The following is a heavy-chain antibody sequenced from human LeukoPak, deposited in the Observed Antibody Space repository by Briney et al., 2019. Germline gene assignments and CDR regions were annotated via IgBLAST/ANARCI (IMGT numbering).Heavy chain of an antibody. V-gene: IGHV1-8*03. CDR1: GYTFTSYD. J-gene: IGHJ4*02. Sequence: ASVKVSCKASGYTFTSYDINWVRQATGQGLEWMGWMNPNSGNTGYAQKFQGRVTITRNTSISTAYMELNSLRSGDTAVYYCARDMGENDYWGQGTLVTVSS. D-gene: IGHD3-16*01. CDR3: ARDMGENDY. CDR2: MNPNSGNT.